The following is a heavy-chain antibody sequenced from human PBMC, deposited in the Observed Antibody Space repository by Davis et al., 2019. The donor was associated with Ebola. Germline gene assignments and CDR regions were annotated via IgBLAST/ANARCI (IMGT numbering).Heavy chain of an antibody. CDR2: IYHSGST. CDR3: ATEYSSLYYFDY. J-gene: IGHJ4*02. Sequence: SETLSLTCTVSGGSISSYYWSWIRQPPGKGLEWIGYIYHSGSTYYNPSLKSRVTISVDRSKNQFSLKLSSVTAADTAVYYCATEYSSLYYFDYWGQGTLVTVSS. CDR1: GGSISSYY. D-gene: IGHD6-6*01. V-gene: IGHV4-59*04.